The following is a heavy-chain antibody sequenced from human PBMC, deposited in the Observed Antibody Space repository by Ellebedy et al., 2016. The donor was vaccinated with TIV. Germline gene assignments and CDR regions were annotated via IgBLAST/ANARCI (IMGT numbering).Heavy chain of an antibody. J-gene: IGHJ4*02. V-gene: IGHV4-61*01. CDR2: IYYSGST. Sequence: SETLSLTXTVSGGSVSSGSYYWSWIRQPPGKGLEWIGYIYYSGSTNYNPSLKSRVTISVDTSKNQFSLKLSSVTAADTAVYYCARGLIAAAGTSEVDYWGQGTLVTVSS. CDR3: ARGLIAAAGTSEVDY. D-gene: IGHD6-13*01. CDR1: GGSVSSGSYY.